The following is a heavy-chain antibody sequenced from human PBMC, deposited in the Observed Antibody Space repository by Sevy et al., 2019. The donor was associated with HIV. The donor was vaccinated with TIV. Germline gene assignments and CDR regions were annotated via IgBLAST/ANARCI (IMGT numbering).Heavy chain of an antibody. V-gene: IGHV1-69*13. D-gene: IGHD3-22*01. J-gene: IGHJ4*02. CDR2: IIPFFGTT. CDR1: GSTFKNYA. CDR3: ARGITLIVGGGYYFDY. Sequence: ASVKVSCKASGSTFKNYAISWVRQAPGQGLEWMGEIIPFFGTTNYAQKFQDRVTITADESTSTVYMELSSLRSEDTAVYYCARGITLIVGGGYYFDYWGQGTMVTVSS.